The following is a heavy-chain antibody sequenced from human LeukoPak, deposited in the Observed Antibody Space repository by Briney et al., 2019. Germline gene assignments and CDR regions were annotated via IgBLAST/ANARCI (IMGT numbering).Heavy chain of an antibody. CDR2: IYSGGST. D-gene: IGHD2-15*01. V-gene: IGHV3-66*01. CDR1: GFTVSSNY. Sequence: QPGGSLRLSCAASGFTVSSNYMSWVRQAPGKGLEWVSVIYSGGSTYYADSVKGRFTISRDNSKNTLYLQMNSLRAEDTAVYYCARDEAGYCSGGSCRSFDYWGQGTLVTVSS. J-gene: IGHJ4*02. CDR3: ARDEAGYCSGGSCRSFDY.